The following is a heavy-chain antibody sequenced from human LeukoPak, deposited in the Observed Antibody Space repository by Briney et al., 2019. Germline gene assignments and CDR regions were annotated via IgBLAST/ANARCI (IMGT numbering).Heavy chain of an antibody. V-gene: IGHV4-31*03. Sequence: SETLSLTCTVSGGSISSGDYYWSWIRQHPGKGLEWIGNVYYSGSTYYNPSLKSRVTISVDTSKSQFSLKLSSVTAADTAVYYCAREGYDSSYYYYLDYWGQGTLVTVSS. CDR2: VYYSGST. CDR1: GGSISSGDYY. CDR3: AREGYDSSYYYYLDY. D-gene: IGHD3-22*01. J-gene: IGHJ4*02.